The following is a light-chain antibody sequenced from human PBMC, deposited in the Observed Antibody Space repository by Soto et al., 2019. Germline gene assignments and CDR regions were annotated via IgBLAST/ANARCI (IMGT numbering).Light chain of an antibody. Sequence: DIQMTQSPSTLSASLGDRVTITCRASQTIATWLAWYQQKPGKAPKLLISDASSLESGVPSRFSGDRSGTEFTLTINSLRPEDVATYFCQQFSSYWTFGQGTKVDIK. CDR3: QQFSSYWT. CDR2: DAS. CDR1: QTIATW. V-gene: IGKV1-5*01. J-gene: IGKJ1*01.